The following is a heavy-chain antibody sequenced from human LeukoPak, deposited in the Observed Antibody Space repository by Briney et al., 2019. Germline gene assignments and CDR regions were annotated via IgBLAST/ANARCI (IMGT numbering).Heavy chain of an antibody. Sequence: GGSLRLSCAASGFTFSSYGMHWVRRAPGEGLEWVAVIWYDGSNKYYADSVKGRFTISRDNSKNTLYLQMNSLRAEDTAVYYCARRGEYGDFFDYWGQGTLVTVSS. D-gene: IGHD4-17*01. CDR2: IWYDGSNK. CDR1: GFTFSSYG. V-gene: IGHV3-33*01. CDR3: ARRGEYGDFFDY. J-gene: IGHJ4*02.